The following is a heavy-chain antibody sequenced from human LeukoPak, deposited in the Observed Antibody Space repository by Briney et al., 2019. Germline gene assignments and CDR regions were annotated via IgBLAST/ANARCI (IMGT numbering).Heavy chain of an antibody. CDR3: ARGEYYYDSSGYSQYPYFDY. CDR2: ISGNGGTT. J-gene: IGHJ4*02. V-gene: IGHV3-23*01. D-gene: IGHD3-22*01. CDR1: GFSFGSYG. Sequence: GESLRLSCAASGFSFGSYGLSWVRQAPGKGPQWVSYISGNGGTTHYADSVEGRFTISRDNSKNTLYLQMNSLRAEDTAVYYCARGEYYYDSSGYSQYPYFDYWGQGTLVTVSS.